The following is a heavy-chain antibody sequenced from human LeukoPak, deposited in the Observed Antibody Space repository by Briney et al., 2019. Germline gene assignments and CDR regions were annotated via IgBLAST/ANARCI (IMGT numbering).Heavy chain of an antibody. V-gene: IGHV4-59*12. CDR2: IYYSGST. Sequence: SETLSLTCTVSGGSISSYYWSWIRQPPGKGLEWIGYIYYSGSTYYNPSLKSRVTISVDTSKNQFSLKLSSVTAADTAVYYCARETVTPYYYYMDVWGKGTTVTISS. CDR1: GGSISSYY. CDR3: ARETVTPYYYYMDV. D-gene: IGHD4-17*01. J-gene: IGHJ6*03.